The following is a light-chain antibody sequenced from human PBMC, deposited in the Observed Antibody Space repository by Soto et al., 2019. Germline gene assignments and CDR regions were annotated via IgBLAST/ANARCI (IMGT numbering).Light chain of an antibody. CDR1: QSAGTS. V-gene: IGKV3-15*01. CDR2: GAS. Sequence: EIVMTQSPATLSVSPEERATLSCRASQSAGTSLAWYQQKPGQAPRLLIYGASNRAAGTPARFSGSGSGTEFTLTISSLQSEDLAVYYCQQHNGWPLTFGQGTRLDIK. CDR3: QQHNGWPLT. J-gene: IGKJ5*01.